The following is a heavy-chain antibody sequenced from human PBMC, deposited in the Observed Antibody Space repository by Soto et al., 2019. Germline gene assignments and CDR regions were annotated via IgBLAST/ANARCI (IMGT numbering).Heavy chain of an antibody. Sequence: QVQLQESGPGLVKPSETLSLTCTVSGGSISSYYWSWIRQPPGKGLEWIGYIYYSGSTNYNPSLKSRVTISVDTSKNQFSLKLSSVTAADTAVYYCARGRGDMDYWGQGTLVTFSS. V-gene: IGHV4-59*01. D-gene: IGHD2-21*01. CDR1: GGSISSYY. J-gene: IGHJ4*02. CDR3: ARGRGDMDY. CDR2: IYYSGST.